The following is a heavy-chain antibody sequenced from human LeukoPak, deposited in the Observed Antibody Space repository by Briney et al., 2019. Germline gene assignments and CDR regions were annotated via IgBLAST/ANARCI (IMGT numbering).Heavy chain of an antibody. CDR2: INYSGNT. CDR3: ARVSLLSSSHPADY. CDR1: GGSMSSRSHY. V-gene: IGHV4-39*07. D-gene: IGHD2-2*01. J-gene: IGHJ4*02. Sequence: PSETLSLTCTVSGGSMSSRSHYWGWIRQPPGKGLEWIGNINYSGNTYYNPSLKSRVTISLDTSKNQFSLNLSFVTAADTAVYFCARVSLLSSSHPADYWGQGTPVTVSS.